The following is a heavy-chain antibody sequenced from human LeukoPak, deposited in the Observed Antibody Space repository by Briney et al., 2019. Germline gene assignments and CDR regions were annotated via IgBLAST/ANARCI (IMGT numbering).Heavy chain of an antibody. CDR3: AKDFVVVPGNVNYFDY. CDR2: ISGSGDNT. D-gene: IGHD2-21*02. J-gene: IGHJ4*02. Sequence: PGGSLRLSCAGSGFTFSTYTMTWVRQAPGKGLEWVSAISGSGDNTYYADSVKGRFTVSRDNSKNTLYVQMKSLRAEDTAVYYCAKDFVVVPGNVNYFDYWGQGTLVTVSS. V-gene: IGHV3-23*01. CDR1: GFTFSTYT.